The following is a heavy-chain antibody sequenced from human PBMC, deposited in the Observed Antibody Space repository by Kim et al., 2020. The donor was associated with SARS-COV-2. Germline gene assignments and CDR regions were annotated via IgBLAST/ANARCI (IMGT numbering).Heavy chain of an antibody. J-gene: IGHJ4*02. Sequence: AASVKGWFTISSDMSKTTLYLQLNSLRAEDTAVYYCAVVASKLRFLNFEYWGQGTLVTVSP. D-gene: IGHD3-3*01. CDR3: AVVASKLRFLNFEY. V-gene: IGHV3-23*01.